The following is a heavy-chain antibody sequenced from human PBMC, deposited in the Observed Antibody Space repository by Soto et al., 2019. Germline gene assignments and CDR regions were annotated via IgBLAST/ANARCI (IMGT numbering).Heavy chain of an antibody. D-gene: IGHD2-2*01. Sequence: GGSLRLSCVASGFTVTEIYMNWVRQAPGKGLEWVSVIYNEFTYYADSVKGRFTISRDNSKNTLYLRMNSLRAEDTAVYYCAKVRPLRDCTSTSCLGAFDMGPRDNGHRLL. CDR1: GFTVTEIY. J-gene: IGHJ3*02. CDR3: AKVRPLRDCTSTSCLGAFD. CDR2: IYNEFT. V-gene: IGHV3-53*01.